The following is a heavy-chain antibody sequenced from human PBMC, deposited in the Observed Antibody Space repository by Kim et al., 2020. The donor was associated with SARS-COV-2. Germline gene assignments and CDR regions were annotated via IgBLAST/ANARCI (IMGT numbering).Heavy chain of an antibody. CDR3: ARQEYTSSSRLFDP. Sequence: GESLKISCQAFGFSFVAYWIAWVRQRPGRGLEWMGVIYPGDSDPVYNPSFEGRVTMSADKSFNIAYLQWTHLEAPDTAIYFCARQEYTSSSRLFDPWGQGTLVTVSS. V-gene: IGHV5-51*01. CDR2: IYPGDSDP. CDR1: GFSFVAYW. J-gene: IGHJ5*02. D-gene: IGHD6-6*01.